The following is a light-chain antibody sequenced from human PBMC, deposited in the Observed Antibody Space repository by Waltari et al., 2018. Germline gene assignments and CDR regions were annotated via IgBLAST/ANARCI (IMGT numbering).Light chain of an antibody. V-gene: IGKV3-11*01. CDR1: QTVNTY. Sequence: ETVLTQSPVTLSLSPGERATLPCRASQTVNTYLAWYQQKPGQAPRLLIYDTSTRATGIPARFRGSGSGTDFTLTISSLEPEDFAVYYCQQRNSWPLTFGGGTKVEIK. J-gene: IGKJ4*01. CDR2: DTS. CDR3: QQRNSWPLT.